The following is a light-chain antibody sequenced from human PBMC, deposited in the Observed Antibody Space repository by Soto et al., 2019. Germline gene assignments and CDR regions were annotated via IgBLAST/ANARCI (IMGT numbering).Light chain of an antibody. J-gene: IGKJ4*01. CDR2: AVS. Sequence: DIQMTQSPSSLSASVGDRVTITCRASQNIGNYLHWYQQKPGKAPKLLIYAVSSLQTGVPSRFSGSGSGTDFTLTISMLQPEDFANFYWQQSYNGPTWTFGEGTKVEIK. CDR3: QQSYNGPTWT. V-gene: IGKV1-39*01. CDR1: QNIGNY.